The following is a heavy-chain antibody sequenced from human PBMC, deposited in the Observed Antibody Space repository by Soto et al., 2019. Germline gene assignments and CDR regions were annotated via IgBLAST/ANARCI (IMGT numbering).Heavy chain of an antibody. J-gene: IGHJ3*01. CDR1: GLTFNSYA. V-gene: IGHV3-23*01. D-gene: IGHD2-21*02. CDR3: AKALGLYCGGDCFDAFDV. CDR2: VDGSGFTS. Sequence: EVQLLESGGGLVQPGGSLRLSCAASGLTFNSYAMSWVRQAPGRGLEWVSGVDGSGFTSYHADSVKGRFTISRDNSKNTLYLQMNSLRAEDTAVYYCAKALGLYCGGDCFDAFDVWGQGAMVSVSS.